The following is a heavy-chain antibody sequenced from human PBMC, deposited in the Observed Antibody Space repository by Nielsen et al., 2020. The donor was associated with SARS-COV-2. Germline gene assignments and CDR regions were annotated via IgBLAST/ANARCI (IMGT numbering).Heavy chain of an antibody. V-gene: IGHV3-30-3*01. CDR3: AGGGLWFGEFDAFDI. CDR1: GFTFSSYA. D-gene: IGHD3-10*01. Sequence: GESLKISCAASGFTFSSYAMHWVRQAPGKGLEWVAVISYDGSNKYYADSVKGRFTISRDNSKNTLYLQMNSLRAEDTAVYYCAGGGLWFGEFDAFDIWGQGTMVTVSS. J-gene: IGHJ3*02. CDR2: ISYDGSNK.